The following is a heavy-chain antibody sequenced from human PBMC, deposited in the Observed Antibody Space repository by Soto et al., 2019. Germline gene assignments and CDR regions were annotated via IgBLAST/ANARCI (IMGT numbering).Heavy chain of an antibody. V-gene: IGHV4-59*01. CDR3: ARSRGSTRSFDY. CDR1: GGSISTYW. D-gene: IGHD2-15*01. J-gene: IGHJ4*02. Sequence: LTCTVSGGSISTYWWSWIRQPPRKGLEWIGYIYYSGSTNYNPSLKSRVTISVDTSKNQFSLKLTSVIAADTAVYYCARSRGSTRSFDYWGQGTLVTVSS. CDR2: IYYSGST.